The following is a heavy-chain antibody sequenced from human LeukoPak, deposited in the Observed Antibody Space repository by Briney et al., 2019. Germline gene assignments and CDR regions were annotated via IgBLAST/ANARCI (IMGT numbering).Heavy chain of an antibody. D-gene: IGHD3-22*01. J-gene: IGHJ4*02. CDR1: RFTFSSYG. CDR3: AKNRDSSDYPRDFDY. CDR2: IRHDGSYQ. Sequence: GGPLRLSCAASRFTFSSYGMHWVRQTPGKGLEWVAFIRHDGSYQQYADSVKGRFTVSRDNSKDTVYLQMNSLRTEDTAVYYCAKNRDSSDYPRDFDYWGQGTPVTVSS. V-gene: IGHV3-30*02.